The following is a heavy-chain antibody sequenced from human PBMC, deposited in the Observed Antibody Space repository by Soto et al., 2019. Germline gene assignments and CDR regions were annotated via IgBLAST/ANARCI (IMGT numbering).Heavy chain of an antibody. V-gene: IGHV3-23*01. CDR1: GFTFSSYA. D-gene: IGHD6-19*01. J-gene: IGHJ4*02. CDR2: ISGSGGST. Sequence: EVQLLESGGGLVQPGGSLRLSCAASGFTFSSYAMSWVSQAPGKGLEWVSPISGSGGSTYYAGSVKGRLTISRDNSKNTLYLQTNSMIAEDTPVYYCAKDVLPVTGAVAGMFDYWGQGTLVTVSS. CDR3: AKDVLPVTGAVAGMFDY.